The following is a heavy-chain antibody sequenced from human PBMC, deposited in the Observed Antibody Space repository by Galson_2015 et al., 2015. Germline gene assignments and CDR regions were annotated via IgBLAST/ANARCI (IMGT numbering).Heavy chain of an antibody. V-gene: IGHV1-2*06. CDR3: ARGYYYDSSGSDAFDI. CDR1: GGTFSSYA. Sequence: SGGTFSSYAISWVRQAPGQGLAWMGRINPNSGGTNYAQKFQGRVTMTRDTSISTAYMELSRLRSDDTAVYYCARGYYYDSSGSDAFDIWGQGTMVTVSS. J-gene: IGHJ3*02. D-gene: IGHD3-22*01. CDR2: INPNSGGT.